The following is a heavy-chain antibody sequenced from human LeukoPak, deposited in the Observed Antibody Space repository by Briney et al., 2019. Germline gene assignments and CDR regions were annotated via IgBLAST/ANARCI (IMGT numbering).Heavy chain of an antibody. CDR3: ARRDDSSGYHKIFDY. D-gene: IGHD3-22*01. Sequence: SETLSLTCAVYGGSFSGYYWSWIRQPPGKGLEWIGEINDSGSTNYNPSLKSRVTISIDTSKNQFYLKLSSLTAADTAVYFCARRDDSSGYHKIFDYWGPGTLVTVSS. CDR2: INDSGST. J-gene: IGHJ4*02. CDR1: GGSFSGYY. V-gene: IGHV4-34*01.